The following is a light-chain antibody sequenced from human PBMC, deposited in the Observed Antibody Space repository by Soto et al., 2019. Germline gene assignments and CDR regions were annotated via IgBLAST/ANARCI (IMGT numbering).Light chain of an antibody. CDR3: QQYNSWT. CDR2: DAS. Sequence: DIQMTQSPSTLSASVGDRVTITCRASQSISSWLAWYQQKPGKAPKLLIYDASGLESGVPSRFSGSGSGTEFTLTISSLQPDDFATYYCQQYNSWTFGQGTKVEIK. J-gene: IGKJ1*01. CDR1: QSISSW. V-gene: IGKV1-5*01.